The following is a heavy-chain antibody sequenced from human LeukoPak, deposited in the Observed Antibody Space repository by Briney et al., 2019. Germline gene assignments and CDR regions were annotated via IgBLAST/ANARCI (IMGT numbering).Heavy chain of an antibody. CDR1: GGSISSGGYY. J-gene: IGHJ4*02. CDR3: ARDYYGGNPGYHFDH. V-gene: IGHV4-31*03. Sequence: SETLSLTCTVSGGSISSGGYYWSWIRQHPGKGLEWIGCIYFSGSTYYNPSLKSRVTISVDTSKNQFSLQLSSVTAADTAVYYCARDYYGGNPGYHFDHWGQGTLVTVSS. D-gene: IGHD4-23*01. CDR2: IYFSGST.